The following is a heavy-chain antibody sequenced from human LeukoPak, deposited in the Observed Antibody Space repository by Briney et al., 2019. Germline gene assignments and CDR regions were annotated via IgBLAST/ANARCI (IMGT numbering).Heavy chain of an antibody. CDR3: ARQDCSGGGCYSGSYYFDY. Sequence: SETLSLTCTVSGGSISSSNPYWGWIRQPPGKGLEWIGNFYYSGSTYYNPPLKSRVTISVDTSKNQFSLKLSSVTAADTAVYYCARQDCSGGGCYSGSYYFDYWGQGTLVTVSS. D-gene: IGHD2-15*01. CDR2: FYYSGST. CDR1: GGSISSSNPY. J-gene: IGHJ4*02. V-gene: IGHV4-39*01.